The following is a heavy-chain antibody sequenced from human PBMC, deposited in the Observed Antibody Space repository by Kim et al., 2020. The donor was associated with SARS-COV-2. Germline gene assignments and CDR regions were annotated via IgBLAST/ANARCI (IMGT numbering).Heavy chain of an antibody. J-gene: IGHJ4*02. Sequence: GGSLRLSCAASAFNSNTYWMHWVRQAPGKGLVWVSRISSDGSSTTYADSVKGRFTISRDNAKNTMYLQMNSLRAEDTAVYYCARGRGNSDWYAGYDYWGQGSLVSVSS. D-gene: IGHD3-9*01. CDR3: ARGRGNSDWYAGYDY. CDR1: AFNSNTYW. V-gene: IGHV3-74*01. CDR2: ISSDGSST.